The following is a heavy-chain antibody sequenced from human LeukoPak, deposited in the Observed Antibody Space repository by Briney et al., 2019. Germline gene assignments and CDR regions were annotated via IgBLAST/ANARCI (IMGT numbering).Heavy chain of an antibody. J-gene: IGHJ3*02. CDR3: ARVIVVVPAGPNPHPDAFDI. V-gene: IGHV4-4*07. Sequence: SETLSLTCTVSGGSISSYYWSWIRQPAGKGLEWIGRIYTSGSTNYNPSLKSRVTMSVDTSKNQFSLKLSSVTAADTAVYYCARVIVVVPAGPNPHPDAFDIWGQGTMVTVSS. CDR2: IYTSGST. D-gene: IGHD2-2*01. CDR1: GGSISSYY.